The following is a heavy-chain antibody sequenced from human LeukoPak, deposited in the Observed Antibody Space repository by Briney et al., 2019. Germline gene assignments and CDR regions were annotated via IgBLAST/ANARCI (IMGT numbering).Heavy chain of an antibody. Sequence: SQTLSLTCTVSNGSISSGGFYWGWIRQPPAKRLEWIGSDYYSGRASSTPSLKSRVTIYVDTSRSQFSLKLTFVTAADTAMYYCARQTYYDILTGYYKGEIAYWGQGTLVTVSS. V-gene: IGHV4-39*01. D-gene: IGHD3-9*01. J-gene: IGHJ4*02. CDR1: NGSISSGGFY. CDR2: DYYSGRA. CDR3: ARQTYYDILTGYYKGEIAY.